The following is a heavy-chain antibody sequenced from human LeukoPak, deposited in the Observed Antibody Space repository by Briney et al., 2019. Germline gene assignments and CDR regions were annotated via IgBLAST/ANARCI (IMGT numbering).Heavy chain of an antibody. J-gene: IGHJ5*02. D-gene: IGHD2-21*02. Sequence: SETLSLTCTVSGASITRSGYYWSWIRQRPGQGLEWIGYIYYSGSTYYNPSLKTRVAISVDTSKNQFSLKLSSVTAADTAVYYCARTYMTSARFDPWGRGTLVTVSS. CDR3: ARTYMTSARFDP. CDR1: GASITRSGYY. V-gene: IGHV4-31*03. CDR2: IYYSGST.